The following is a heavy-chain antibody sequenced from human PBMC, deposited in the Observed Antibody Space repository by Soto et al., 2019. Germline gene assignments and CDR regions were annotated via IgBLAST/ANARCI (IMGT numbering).Heavy chain of an antibody. J-gene: IGHJ4*02. CDR2: IYWNDDK. CDR1: GFSLSTSGVG. V-gene: IGHV2-5*01. D-gene: IGHD3-22*01. Sequence: SGPTLVNPTQTLTLTCTFSGFSLSTSGVGVGWIRQPPGKALEWLALIYWNDDKRYSPSLKSRLTITKDTSKNQVVLTMTNMDPVDTATYYCAHLSRNDRKWLLLPGMADYWGQGTLVTVSS. CDR3: AHLSRNDRKWLLLPGMADY.